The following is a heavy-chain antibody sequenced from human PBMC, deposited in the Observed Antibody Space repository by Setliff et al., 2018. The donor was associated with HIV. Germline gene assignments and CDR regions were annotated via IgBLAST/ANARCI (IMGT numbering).Heavy chain of an antibody. D-gene: IGHD3-22*01. CDR3: ARRGGAIGYDRTRRPSFNAFDI. J-gene: IGHJ3*02. Sequence: SETLSLTYAVYGGSFSGYYWSWIRQPPGKGLEWIGEINHSGSTNYNPSLKIRSTISVDTSKNQFSLQLSAVTAADTAVYYCARRGGAIGYDRTRRPSFNAFDIWGQGTMVTVSS. CDR1: GGSFSGYY. V-gene: IGHV4-34*01. CDR2: INHSGST.